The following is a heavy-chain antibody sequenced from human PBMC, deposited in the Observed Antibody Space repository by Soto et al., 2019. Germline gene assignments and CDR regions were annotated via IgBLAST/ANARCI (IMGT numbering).Heavy chain of an antibody. CDR3: VRDRDWAFDI. CDR1: GYALRDYS. D-gene: IGHD3-9*01. CDR2: TGTRRKYT. J-gene: IGHJ3*02. V-gene: IGHV3-48*02. Sequence: VGSLRLSCAASGYALRDYSMNWVRQAPGKGLEWVSYTGTRRKYTFYADSVRGRFTISRDDARNSVYLQLNSLRDEDTAVYYCVRDRDWAFDIWGQGTMVTVSS.